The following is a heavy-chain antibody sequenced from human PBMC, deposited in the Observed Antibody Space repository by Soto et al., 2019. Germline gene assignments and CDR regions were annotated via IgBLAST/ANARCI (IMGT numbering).Heavy chain of an antibody. D-gene: IGHD4-4*01. J-gene: IGHJ4*02. CDR3: ARGYSHYAY. V-gene: IGHV4-61*01. CDR2: IYSSGNT. Sequence: QVQLQESGPGLVKPSETLSLTCTVSGASVNSDNYYCSWIRQPPGKGLEWIGYIYSSGNTNSNPSLKSRVTISVDTSKTQFSLTVSSVTAADTAVYFCARGYSHYAYWGQGMLVTVSS. CDR1: GASVNSDNYY.